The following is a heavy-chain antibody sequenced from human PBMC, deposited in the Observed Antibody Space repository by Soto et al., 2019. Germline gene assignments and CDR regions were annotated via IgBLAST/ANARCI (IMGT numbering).Heavy chain of an antibody. CDR2: ISYDGSNK. Sequence: QVQLVESGGGVVQPGRSLRLSCAASGFTFSSYGMHWVRQAPGKGLEWVAVISYDGSNKYYADSVKGRFTISRDNSKNTLYLQMNSLRAEDTVVYYCAKLGIAVATLVDWGQGTLVTVSS. J-gene: IGHJ4*02. D-gene: IGHD6-19*01. CDR3: AKLGIAVATLVD. CDR1: GFTFSSYG. V-gene: IGHV3-30*18.